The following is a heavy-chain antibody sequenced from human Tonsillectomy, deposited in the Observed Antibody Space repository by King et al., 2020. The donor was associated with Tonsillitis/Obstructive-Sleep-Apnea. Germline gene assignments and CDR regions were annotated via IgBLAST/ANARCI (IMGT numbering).Heavy chain of an antibody. V-gene: IGHV7-4-1*02. D-gene: IGHD3-3*01. CDR1: GYTFTSYA. J-gene: IGHJ4*02. CDR3: ARDPTPNYDFGSGYTYYFAY. Sequence: QLVQSGSELKKPGASVKVSCKASGYTFTSYAMNWVRQAPGQGLEWMGWINTNTGNPTYDQGFTGRFVFSLDTSVSTAYLQISSLKAEDTAVYYCARDPTPNYDFGSGYTYYFAYWGQGTLVTVSS. CDR2: INTNTGNP.